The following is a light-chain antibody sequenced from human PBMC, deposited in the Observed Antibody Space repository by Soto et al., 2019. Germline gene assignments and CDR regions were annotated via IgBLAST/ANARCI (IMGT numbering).Light chain of an antibody. CDR3: HQYDSLPQT. Sequence: EIVLTQSPDTLSLSPGERATLSCRASQSVSSSFLAWYQQRPGQAPRLVIYGASSRATGIPDRFSGSGSRTDFTLIISRLEPEDFAVYYCHQYDSLPQTFGQGTRWIS. CDR2: GAS. J-gene: IGKJ1*01. V-gene: IGKV3-20*01. CDR1: QSVSSSF.